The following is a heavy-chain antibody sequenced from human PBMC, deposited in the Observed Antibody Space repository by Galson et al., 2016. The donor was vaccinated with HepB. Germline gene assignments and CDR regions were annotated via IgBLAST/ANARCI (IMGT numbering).Heavy chain of an antibody. Sequence: SLRLSCAASGFTVSSYYMSWVRQAPGKGLEWVSVFYSGGSTYYADSVKGRFTISRDNSKNTLFLQMNSLRAEDTAVYHCASELALSAYSTAGFFHHWGQGTPVSVSP. CDR3: ASELALSAYSTAGFFHH. D-gene: IGHD3-16*01. J-gene: IGHJ1*01. V-gene: IGHV3-53*01. CDR2: FYSGGST. CDR1: GFTVSSYY.